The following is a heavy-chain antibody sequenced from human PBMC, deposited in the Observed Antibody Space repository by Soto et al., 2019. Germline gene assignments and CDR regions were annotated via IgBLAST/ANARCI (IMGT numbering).Heavy chain of an antibody. D-gene: IGHD6-13*01. V-gene: IGHV3-11*05. CDR2: ISSSTSHT. J-gene: IGHJ4*02. CDR1: GFTFSDYY. CDR3: ARGRGAAADYFDF. Sequence: QVQLVESGGGLVKPGGSLRLSCAVSGFTFSDYYMTWIRQAPGKGLEWVSSISSSTSHTNYADSVKGRFTISRDNAKNSLFLQMNSLRAEDTAVYYCARGRGAAADYFDFWCPGTLVTVSS.